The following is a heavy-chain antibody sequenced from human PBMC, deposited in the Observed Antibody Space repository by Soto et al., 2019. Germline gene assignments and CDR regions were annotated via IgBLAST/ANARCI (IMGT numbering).Heavy chain of an antibody. CDR2: IYPGDSDT. J-gene: IGHJ3*02. D-gene: IGHD6-13*01. CDR3: ASQLRYSSSWGAFDI. Sequence: GESLKISCKGSGYSFTSYWIGWVRQMPGKGLEWMGIIYPGDSDTRYSPSFQGQVTISADKSISTAYLQWSSLKASDTGMYYCASQLRYSSSWGAFDIWGQGTMVTVSS. CDR1: GYSFTSYW. V-gene: IGHV5-51*01.